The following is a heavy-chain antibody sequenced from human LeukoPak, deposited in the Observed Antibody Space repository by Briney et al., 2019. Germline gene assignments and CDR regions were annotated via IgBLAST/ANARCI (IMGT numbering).Heavy chain of an antibody. Sequence: ASVKVSCKVSGYTLTELPMHWVRQAPGKGLEWMGGLYPEDAETIYAQNFQGRVTMTEDTSTDTAYMELGSLRSEDTAVYFCAGGPPGQLFDYWGQGTLVTVSS. CDR1: GYTLTELP. CDR2: LYPEDAET. J-gene: IGHJ4*02. D-gene: IGHD6-13*01. CDR3: AGGPPGQLFDY. V-gene: IGHV1-24*01.